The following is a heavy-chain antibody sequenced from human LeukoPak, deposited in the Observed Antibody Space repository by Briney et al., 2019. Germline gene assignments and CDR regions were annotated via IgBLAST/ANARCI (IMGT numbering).Heavy chain of an antibody. CDR2: ISAYNGNT. Sequence: ASVKVSCKASGYTFTNYAISWVRQAPGQGLEWMGWISAYNGNTNYAQNLQGRVTMTTDTSTSTAYMELRSLRSDDTAVYYCARVKGGSGYGFNWGQGTLVTVSS. CDR3: ARVKGGSGYGFN. CDR1: GYTFTNYA. J-gene: IGHJ4*02. D-gene: IGHD5-12*01. V-gene: IGHV1-18*01.